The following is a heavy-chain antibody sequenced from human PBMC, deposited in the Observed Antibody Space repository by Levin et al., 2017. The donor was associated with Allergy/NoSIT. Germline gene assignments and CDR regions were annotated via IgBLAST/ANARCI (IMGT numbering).Heavy chain of an antibody. D-gene: IGHD6-6*01. Sequence: SVKVSCKASGGTFSSYAISWVRQAPGQGLEWMGGIIPIFGTANYAQKFQGRVTITADESTSTAYMELSSLRSEDTAVYYCARDLKGIAARFGSWYFDLWGRGTLVTVSS. J-gene: IGHJ2*01. CDR2: IIPIFGTA. V-gene: IGHV1-69*13. CDR3: ARDLKGIAARFGSWYFDL. CDR1: GGTFSSYA.